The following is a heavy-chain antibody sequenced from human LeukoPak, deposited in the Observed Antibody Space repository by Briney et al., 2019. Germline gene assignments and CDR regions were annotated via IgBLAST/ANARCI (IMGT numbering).Heavy chain of an antibody. Sequence: PGGSLRLSCAASGFSLNDYGMHWVRRAPGKGLEWVSGISWDSGTIGYADSVKGRFTISRDNAKNSLYLQMNSLRADDTAFYYCTKTIKTGGFDYWGQGTLVTVSS. V-gene: IGHV3-9*01. CDR3: TKTIKTGGFDY. J-gene: IGHJ4*02. D-gene: IGHD2-15*01. CDR2: ISWDSGTI. CDR1: GFSLNDYG.